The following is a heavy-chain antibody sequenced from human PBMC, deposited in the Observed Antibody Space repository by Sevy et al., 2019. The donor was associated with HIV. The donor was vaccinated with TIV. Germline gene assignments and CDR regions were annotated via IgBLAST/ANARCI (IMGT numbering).Heavy chain of an antibody. J-gene: IGHJ4*02. CDR1: GFIFSSYA. V-gene: IGHV3-23*01. CDR3: AKGDIVVVRRAIDY. CDR2: ISGSGSST. D-gene: IGHD2-15*01. Sequence: GGSLRLSCAASGFIFSSYAMSWVRQAPGKGLEWVSGISGSGSSTYYADSVKGRFTISRDNSKNTLYLQMNSLRGEDTAIYYCAKGDIVVVRRAIDYWGQGTLVTVSS.